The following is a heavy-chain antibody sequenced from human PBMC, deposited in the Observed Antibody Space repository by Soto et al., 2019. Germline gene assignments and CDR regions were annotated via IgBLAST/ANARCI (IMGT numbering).Heavy chain of an antibody. CDR1: GGSISSYY. J-gene: IGHJ6*02. Sequence: QVQLQESGPGLVKPSETLSLTCTVSGGSISSYYWSWIRQPPGKGLDWIGYTYYSGSTNYNPSLKGRVTTSVDTSKKRVSLKLSSVTAADTAVYYCAGDGRYSGHDVWGQGTTVTVSS. V-gene: IGHV4-59*01. D-gene: IGHD5-12*01. CDR3: AGDGRYSGHDV. CDR2: TYYSGST.